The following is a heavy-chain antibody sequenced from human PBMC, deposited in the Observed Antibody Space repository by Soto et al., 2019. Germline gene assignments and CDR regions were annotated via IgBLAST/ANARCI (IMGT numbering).Heavy chain of an antibody. CDR1: CGSSSSGGYS. CDR3: ARVTKKYCSGGSCWKGYFDY. CDR2: IYHSGST. V-gene: IGHV4-30-2*01. D-gene: IGHD2-15*01. Sequence: PSETLSRTCAFSCGSSSSGGYSWSWIRQPPGKGLEWIGYIYHSGSTYYNPSLKSRVTISVDRSKNQFSLKLSSVTAADTAVYYCARVTKKYCSGGSCWKGYFDYWGQGTLVTVSS. J-gene: IGHJ4*02.